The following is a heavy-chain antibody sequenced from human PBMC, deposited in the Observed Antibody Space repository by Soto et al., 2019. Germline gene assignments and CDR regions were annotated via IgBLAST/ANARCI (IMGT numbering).Heavy chain of an antibody. CDR3: ARRRYCGADCYKNYYFGMDV. CDR1: GGSFSSYT. J-gene: IGHJ6*02. Sequence: QAQLVQSGAEVKKPGSSVRLSCSTSGGSFSSYTLNWVRQAPGQGLEWLGRIIPVLTITDYAQKFRGRLTITAGKSSNTAYMDLTSLRSDDTAVYYCARRRYCGADCYKNYYFGMDVWGQGTTVTVSS. D-gene: IGHD2-21*02. CDR2: IIPVLTIT. V-gene: IGHV1-69*02.